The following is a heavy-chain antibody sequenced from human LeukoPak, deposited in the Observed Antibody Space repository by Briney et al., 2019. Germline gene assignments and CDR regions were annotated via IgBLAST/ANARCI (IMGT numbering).Heavy chain of an antibody. D-gene: IGHD3-22*01. Sequence: GGSLRLSCAASGFTFSSYAMHWVRQAPGKGLEWMAVISYDGSNKYYADSVKGRFTISRDNSKNTLYLQMNSLRAEDTAVYYCARDRATYYYDSSGLGLGYWGQGTLVTVSS. CDR2: ISYDGSNK. CDR1: GFTFSSYA. CDR3: ARDRATYYYDSSGLGLGY. J-gene: IGHJ4*02. V-gene: IGHV3-30-3*01.